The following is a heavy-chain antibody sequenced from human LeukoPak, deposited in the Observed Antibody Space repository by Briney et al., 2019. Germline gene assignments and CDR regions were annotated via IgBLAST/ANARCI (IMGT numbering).Heavy chain of an antibody. Sequence: ASVKVSCKASGYTFTSYDINWVRQATGQGLEWMGWVNPNSGNTGYAQKFQGRVTMTRNTSISTAYMELSSLRSEDTAVYYCARCGYIYGYLPDYYYYYHMDVWGKGTTVTVSS. J-gene: IGHJ6*03. D-gene: IGHD5-18*01. CDR3: ARCGYIYGYLPDYYYYYHMDV. CDR1: GYTFTSYD. CDR2: VNPNSGNT. V-gene: IGHV1-8*01.